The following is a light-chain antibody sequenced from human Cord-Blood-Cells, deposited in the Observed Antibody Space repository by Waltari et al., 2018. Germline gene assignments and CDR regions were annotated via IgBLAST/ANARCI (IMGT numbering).Light chain of an antibody. CDR2: GAS. Sequence: ELVLTQSPGTLSLSPGERATLSCRASQSVSSSYLAWYQQKPGQAPRLLIYGASSRATGIPDRFSGRGSGTDFTLTISRLEPEDCAVYYCQQYGSSPPITFGQGTRLEIK. J-gene: IGKJ5*01. CDR1: QSVSSSY. V-gene: IGKV3-20*01. CDR3: QQYGSSPPIT.